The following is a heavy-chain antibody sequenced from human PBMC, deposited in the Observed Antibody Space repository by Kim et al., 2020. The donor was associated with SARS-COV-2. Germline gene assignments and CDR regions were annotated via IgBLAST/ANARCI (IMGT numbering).Heavy chain of an antibody. J-gene: IGHJ4*02. V-gene: IGHV3-23*01. CDR3: VNTDYRGFFEY. CDR1: GFTFSSYG. D-gene: IGHD3-16*01. Sequence: GGSLRLSCAASGFTFSSYGMSWLRQAPGKGLEWVSYMSASGASTYNADSMKGRFTISRDNSKDTLHLQMNSLRVDDTAIYYCVNTDYRGFFEYWGQGILV. CDR2: MSASGAST.